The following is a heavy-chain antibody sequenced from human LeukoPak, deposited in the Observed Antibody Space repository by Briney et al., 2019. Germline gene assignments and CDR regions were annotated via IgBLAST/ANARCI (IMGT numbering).Heavy chain of an antibody. CDR2: INAGNGNR. J-gene: IGHJ4*02. CDR3: ARDRSGGSSWSFDY. V-gene: IGHV1-3*01. D-gene: IGHD6-13*01. CDR1: GYTFTYYA. Sequence: ASVTVSCTASGYTFTYYAIHWVRQAPEQRLEWMGWINAGNGNRKYSQKFQGRVTITRDTSASTAYMELSSLRSEDTAVYYCARDRSGGSSWSFDYWGQGTLVTVSS.